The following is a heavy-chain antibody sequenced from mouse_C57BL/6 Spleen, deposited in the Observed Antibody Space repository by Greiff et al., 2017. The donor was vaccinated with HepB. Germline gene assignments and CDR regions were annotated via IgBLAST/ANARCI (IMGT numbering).Heavy chain of an antibody. Sequence: QVQLQQSGPELVKPGASVKISCKASGYAFSSSWMNWVKQRPGKGLEWIGRIYPGDGDTNYNGKFKGKATLTADKSSTTAYMQLSSLTSEDSAVYFCERSGSTYRGGAMDDWGKGTSVTVSS. CDR2: IYPGDGDT. CDR1: GYAFSSSW. CDR3: ERSGSTYRGGAMDD. D-gene: IGHD5-1*01. V-gene: IGHV1-82*01. J-gene: IGHJ4*01.